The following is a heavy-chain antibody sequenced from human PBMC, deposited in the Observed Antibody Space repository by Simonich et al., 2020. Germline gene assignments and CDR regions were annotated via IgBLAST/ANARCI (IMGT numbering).Heavy chain of an antibody. CDR1: GFTFSSYS. V-gene: IGHV3-21*01. CDR2: ISSSSSYI. Sequence: EVQLVESGGGLVKPGGSLRLSCAASGFTFSSYSMNWVRQAPGKGLEWVSSISSSSSYIYYADSVKGRFTNSRDNAKNSLYLQMNSLRAEDTAVYYCAVGVYCSSTSCSTYYYYGMDVWGQGTTVTVSS. D-gene: IGHD2-2*01. J-gene: IGHJ6*02. CDR3: AVGVYCSSTSCSTYYYYGMDV.